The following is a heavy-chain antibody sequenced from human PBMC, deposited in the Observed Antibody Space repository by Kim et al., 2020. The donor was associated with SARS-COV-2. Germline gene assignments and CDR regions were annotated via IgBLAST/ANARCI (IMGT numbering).Heavy chain of an antibody. CDR3: ARGAYGDVSFDY. CDR2: ISARDGGT. Sequence: ALVKVSCKACGYMFTSYGFSWVRQAPGQGLEWLGWISARDGGTKYGQKVQGRVIMTTDTSTNTAYMELWSLRSDDTAMYYCARGAYGDVSFDYWGQGTLV. CDR1: GYMFTSYG. J-gene: IGHJ4*02. D-gene: IGHD4-17*01. V-gene: IGHV1-18*04.